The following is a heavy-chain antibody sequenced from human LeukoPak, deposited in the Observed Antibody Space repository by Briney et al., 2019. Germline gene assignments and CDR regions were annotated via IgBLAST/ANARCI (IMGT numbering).Heavy chain of an antibody. CDR1: GFTFDDYG. J-gene: IGHJ4*02. CDR3: AKLFESGTYNNFFHY. D-gene: IGHD3-10*01. V-gene: IGHV3-20*04. Sequence: RAGGSLRLSCGVSGFTFDDYGMSWVRQAPRKGLEWVSGITWNGGTTGYTDSVKGRFTISRDNAKKSLYLEMNFLRAEDTAVYYCAKLFESGTYNNFFHYWGQGTLVTVFS. CDR2: ITWNGGTT.